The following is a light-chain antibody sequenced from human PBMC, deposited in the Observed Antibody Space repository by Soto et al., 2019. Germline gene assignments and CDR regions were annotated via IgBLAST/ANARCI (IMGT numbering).Light chain of an antibody. J-gene: IGKJ4*01. CDR2: AAS. CDR1: QSISNW. Sequence: DIQMTQSPSTLPASVGDRVTITCRASQSISNWLAWYQQKPGTAPKVLIYAASSLQSGVPSRFSGSGSGTDFTLTIRLEPEDFAVYYCQQYGGSPLTFGGGTKVDIK. V-gene: IGKV1-5*01. CDR3: QQYGGSPLT.